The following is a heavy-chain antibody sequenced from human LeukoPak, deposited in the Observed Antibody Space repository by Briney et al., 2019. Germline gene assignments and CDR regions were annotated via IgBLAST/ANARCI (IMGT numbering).Heavy chain of an antibody. V-gene: IGHV1-24*01. CDR3: ATVARLVGATDYYFDY. D-gene: IGHD1-26*01. CDR2: FDPEDGET. CDR1: GYTLTELS. J-gene: IGHJ4*02. Sequence: ASVKVSCKVSGYTLTELSMHWVRQAPGKGLEGMGGFDPEDGETIYAQKFQGRVTMTEDTSTDTAYMELSSLRSEDTAVYYCATVARLVGATDYYFDYWGQGTLVTVSS.